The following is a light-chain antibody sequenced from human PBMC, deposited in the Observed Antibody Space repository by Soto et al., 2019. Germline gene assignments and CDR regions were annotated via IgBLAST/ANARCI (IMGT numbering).Light chain of an antibody. Sequence: QSVLTQPPSASGTPGQRVTISCSGSSSNIGSNYVYWYQQLPGTAPKLLIYRNNQRPSGVPVRFSGSKSGTSASLAISGLRSEDEADYYCAAWDDSLSAPVFGGGTQLTVL. V-gene: IGLV1-47*01. J-gene: IGLJ2*01. CDR1: SSNIGSNY. CDR2: RNN. CDR3: AAWDDSLSAPV.